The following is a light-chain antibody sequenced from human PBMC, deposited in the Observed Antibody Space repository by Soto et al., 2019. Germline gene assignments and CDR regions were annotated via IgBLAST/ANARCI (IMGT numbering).Light chain of an antibody. V-gene: IGLV1-40*01. Sequence: QSVLTQPPSVSGAPGQRVTISCTGSSSNIGAGYDVHWYQQLPGTAPKLLIFANSIRPSGVPGRFSGSKSGTSASLAITGLQADDEADYYCQSYDSSLSADVFGTGTKVTVL. CDR3: QSYDSSLSADV. CDR1: SSNIGAGYD. J-gene: IGLJ1*01. CDR2: ANS.